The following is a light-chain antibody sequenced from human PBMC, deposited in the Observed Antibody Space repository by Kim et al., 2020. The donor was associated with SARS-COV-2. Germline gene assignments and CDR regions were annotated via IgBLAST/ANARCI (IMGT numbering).Light chain of an antibody. CDR2: GAS. CDR1: QSVSSN. V-gene: IGKV3-15*01. CDR3: QQYYNWPRT. J-gene: IGKJ1*01. Sequence: VSAGERATRSCRASQSVSSNLAWYQQKPGQAPRLLIYGASTRATGIPASFSGSGSGTEFTLTISSLQSEDFAIYYCQQYYNWPRTFGQGTKVDIK.